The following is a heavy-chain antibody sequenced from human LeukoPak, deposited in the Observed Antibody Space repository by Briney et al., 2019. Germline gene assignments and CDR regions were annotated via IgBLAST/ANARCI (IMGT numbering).Heavy chain of an antibody. J-gene: IGHJ4*02. CDR1: GGSFSGYY. CDR2: INHSGST. D-gene: IGHD6-19*01. V-gene: IGHV4-34*01. Sequence: ASETLSLTCAVYGGSFSGYYWSWIRQPPGKGLEWIGEINHSGSTNYNLSLKSRVTISVDTSKNQFSLKLSSVTAADTAVYYCARFSAVAGMDYWGQGTLVTVSS. CDR3: ARFSAVAGMDY.